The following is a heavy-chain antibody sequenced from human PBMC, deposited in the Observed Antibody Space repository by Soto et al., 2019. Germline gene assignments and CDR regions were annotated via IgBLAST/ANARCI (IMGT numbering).Heavy chain of an antibody. D-gene: IGHD3-22*01. Sequence: VASVKVSCKVSGYTLTELSMHWVRQAPGKGLEWMGGFDPEDGETIYAQKFQGRVTMTEDTSTDTAYMELSSLRSEDTAAYYCATVVSSDYYDSSGYYGFYYWGQGTLVTVSS. J-gene: IGHJ4*02. CDR1: GYTLTELS. CDR3: ATVVSSDYYDSSGYYGFYY. V-gene: IGHV1-24*01. CDR2: FDPEDGET.